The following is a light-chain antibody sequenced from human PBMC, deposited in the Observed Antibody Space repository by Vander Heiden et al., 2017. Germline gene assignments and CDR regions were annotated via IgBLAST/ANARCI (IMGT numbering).Light chain of an antibody. Sequence: QSALTQPSSVSGSPGQSITISCPGTRSDVGGYDNGAWYQQHHGEVPRLMIYEVRNRPSGVSNRFSGSKSGNTASLTISGLQAEDEASYYCSSHTTSSTYVLFGGGTKLTVL. CDR2: EVR. V-gene: IGLV2-14*01. J-gene: IGLJ2*01. CDR1: RSDVGGYDN. CDR3: SSHTTSSTYVL.